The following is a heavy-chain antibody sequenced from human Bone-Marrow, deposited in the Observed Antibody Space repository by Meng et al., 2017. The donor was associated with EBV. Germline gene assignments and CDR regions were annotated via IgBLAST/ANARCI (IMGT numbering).Heavy chain of an antibody. Sequence: QVQIEAWWAGLLQLSEPLSLTCAVYGGAFGGYYWSWIRQPPGKGLEWIGEINHSGSTNYNPSLKSRVTISVDTSKNQFSLKLSSVTAADTAVYYCARVVWSIVGATQWFDPWGQGTLVTVSS. D-gene: IGHD1-26*01. J-gene: IGHJ5*02. CDR3: ARVVWSIVGATQWFDP. CDR1: GGAFGGYY. CDR2: INHSGST. V-gene: IGHV4-34*01.